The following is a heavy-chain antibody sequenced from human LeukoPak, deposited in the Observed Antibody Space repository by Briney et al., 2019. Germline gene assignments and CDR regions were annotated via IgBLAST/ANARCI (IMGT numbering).Heavy chain of an antibody. J-gene: IGHJ4*02. D-gene: IGHD5-18*01. CDR3: ARWDDTYSYGSFSDFDY. V-gene: IGHV3-21*01. CDR2: ISSSSSYI. CDR1: GFTFSSYS. Sequence: GESLRLSCAASGFTFSSYSMNWVRQAPGKGLEWVSSISSSSSYIYYADSVKGRFTISRDNAKNSLYLQMNSLRAEDTAVYYCARWDDTYSYGSFSDFDYWGQGTLVTVSS.